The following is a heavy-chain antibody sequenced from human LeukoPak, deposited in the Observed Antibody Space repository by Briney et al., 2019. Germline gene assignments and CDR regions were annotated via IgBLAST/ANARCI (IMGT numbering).Heavy chain of an antibody. CDR3: AKGNTRYCSSTSCYFDY. V-gene: IGHV3-30-3*01. CDR1: GFTFSDYA. CDR2: ISHDANNK. D-gene: IGHD2-2*01. Sequence: GGSLRLSCAASGFTFSDYALHWVRQAPGKGLEWVAVISHDANNKYYTDSVKGRFTVSRDNSKNTLYLQTNSLTTEDTAVYFCAKGNTRYCSSTSCYFDYWGQGTLVTVSS. J-gene: IGHJ4*02.